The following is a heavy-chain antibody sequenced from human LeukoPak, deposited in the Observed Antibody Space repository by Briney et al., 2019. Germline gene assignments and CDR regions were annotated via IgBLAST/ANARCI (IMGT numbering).Heavy chain of an antibody. Sequence: GGSLRLSCAASGFTFSGYGMHWVRQAPGKGLEWVAVISYDGSNKYYADSVKGRFTISRDNSKNTLYLQMNSLRAEDTAVYYCARDIYGGTGTLEYYYYGMDVWGQGTTVTVSS. J-gene: IGHJ6*02. CDR1: GFTFSGYG. CDR3: ARDIYGGTGTLEYYYYGMDV. V-gene: IGHV3-30*03. D-gene: IGHD4-23*01. CDR2: ISYDGSNK.